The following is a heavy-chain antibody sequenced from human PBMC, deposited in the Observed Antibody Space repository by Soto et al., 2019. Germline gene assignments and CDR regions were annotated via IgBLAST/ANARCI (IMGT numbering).Heavy chain of an antibody. CDR2: TYYRSKWYN. CDR3: ASARLDIVATSDFDY. D-gene: IGHD5-12*01. J-gene: IGHJ4*02. V-gene: IGHV6-1*01. CDR1: GDSVSSNSAA. Sequence: SQTLSLTCAISGDSVSSNSAAWNWIRQSPSRGLEWLGRTYYRSKWYNDYAVSVKSRITMNPDTSKNQFSLQLNSVTPEDTAVYYCASARLDIVATSDFDYWGQGTLVTVSS.